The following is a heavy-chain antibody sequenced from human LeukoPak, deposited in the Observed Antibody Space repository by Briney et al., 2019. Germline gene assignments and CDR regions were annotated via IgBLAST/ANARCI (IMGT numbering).Heavy chain of an antibody. CDR1: GFTFSSYT. CDR2: ISYDGSNK. J-gene: IGHJ4*02. V-gene: IGHV3-30-3*01. D-gene: IGHD4-17*01. Sequence: GGSLRLSCAASGFTFSSYTMHWVRQAPGKGLEWVAVISYDGSNKYYADSVKGRFTISRDNSKNTLYLQMNSLRAEDTAVYYCARDLLHDYGDILDYWGQGTLVTVSS. CDR3: ARDLLHDYGDILDY.